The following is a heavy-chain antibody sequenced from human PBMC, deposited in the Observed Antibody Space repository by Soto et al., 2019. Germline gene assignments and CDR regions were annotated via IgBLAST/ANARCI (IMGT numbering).Heavy chain of an antibody. CDR3: ARHYYPYYFDS. J-gene: IGHJ4*02. Sequence: QITLKESGPTLVKPTQTLTLTCTFSGFSLTTSAVAVGWIRQPPGKALEWLAIIYGSDDKFYSPSLKSRLTIPKDTSTNQVVLTMTTMVPVDTATYYCARHYYPYYFDSWGQGTLVTLSS. D-gene: IGHD1-26*01. V-gene: IGHV2-5*01. CDR2: IYGSDDK. CDR1: GFSLTTSAVA.